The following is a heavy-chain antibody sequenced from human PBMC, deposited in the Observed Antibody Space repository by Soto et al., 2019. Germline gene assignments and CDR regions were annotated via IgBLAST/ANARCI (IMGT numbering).Heavy chain of an antibody. CDR3: ARPGYSRRYYSGYPNNAFDI. Sequence: ASVKVSCKASGYTFTSYDINWVRQATGQGLEWMGWMNPNSGNTGYAQKFQGRVTMTRNTSICTAYMELSSLRSEDTAVYYCARPGYSRRYYSGYPNNAFDIWGQGTMVTVSS. CDR1: GYTFTSYD. V-gene: IGHV1-8*01. J-gene: IGHJ3*02. CDR2: MNPNSGNT. D-gene: IGHD5-12*01.